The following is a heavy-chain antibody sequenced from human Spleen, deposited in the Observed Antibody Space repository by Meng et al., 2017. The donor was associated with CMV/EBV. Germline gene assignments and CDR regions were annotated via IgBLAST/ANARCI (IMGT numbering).Heavy chain of an antibody. Sequence: SSVKVSCKASGGTVSRYTISWVRQAPGQGLEWMGRIIPFLGITNKAQKFQGRVTFTADKATTTAYIELGSLRSEDTAVYYCAGGSATTDANWFDPWGQGTLVTVSS. CDR2: IIPFLGIT. CDR1: GGTVSRYT. J-gene: IGHJ5*02. V-gene: IGHV1-69*02. D-gene: IGHD1-26*01. CDR3: AGGSATTDANWFDP.